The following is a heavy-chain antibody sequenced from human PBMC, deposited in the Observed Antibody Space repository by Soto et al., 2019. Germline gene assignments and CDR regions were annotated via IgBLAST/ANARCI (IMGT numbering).Heavy chain of an antibody. D-gene: IGHD2-15*01. CDR1: GYTFTSYG. CDR2: ISAYNGNT. Sequence: QVQLVQSGAEVKKPGASVKVSCKASGYTFTSYGISWVRQAPGQGLEWMGWISAYNGNTNYAQKLQGRVTMTTDTSASTGYMELRSLGSDATAVYYWASGRLTYCSGGSCYSSTYYFDYWGQGTLVTVSS. J-gene: IGHJ4*02. CDR3: ASGRLTYCSGGSCYSSTYYFDY. V-gene: IGHV1-18*01.